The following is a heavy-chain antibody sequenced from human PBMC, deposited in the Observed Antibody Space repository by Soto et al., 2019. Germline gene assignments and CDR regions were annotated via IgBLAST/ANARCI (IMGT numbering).Heavy chain of an antibody. CDR2: ISNSGIII. CDR3: ARENKRYFDWLLNYHYSALDV. J-gene: IGHJ6*02. D-gene: IGHD3-9*01. V-gene: IGHV3-11*01. CDR1: GFDFSYYY. Sequence: GGSLRLSCAASGFDFSYYYMSWIRQAPGKGLEWISYISNSGIIIYYADSVKGRFTISRDNAKKSLYLQMNSLRAEDTAVYYCARENKRYFDWLLNYHYSALDVWGQGTTVTVSS.